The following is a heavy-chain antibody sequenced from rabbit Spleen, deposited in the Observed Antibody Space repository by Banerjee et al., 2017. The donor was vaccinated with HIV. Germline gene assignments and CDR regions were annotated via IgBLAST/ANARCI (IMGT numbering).Heavy chain of an antibody. CDR1: GFSFSSSYY. J-gene: IGHJ6*01. CDR2: IYAGSSGNT. D-gene: IGHD8-1*01. CDR3: ARDAGTSFSTYGMDL. Sequence: QEQLVESGGGLVQPEGSLTLTCTASGFSFSSSYYMCWVRQAPGKGLEWIACIYAGSSGNTYSATWAKGRFTISKTSSTTVTLQMTSLTAADTATYFCARDAGTSFSTYGMDLWGQGTLVTVS. V-gene: IGHV1S45*01.